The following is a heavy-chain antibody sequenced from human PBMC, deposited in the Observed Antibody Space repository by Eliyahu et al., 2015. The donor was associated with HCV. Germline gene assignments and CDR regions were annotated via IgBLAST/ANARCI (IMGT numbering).Heavy chain of an antibody. CDR3: AKALKFLEWLLYGEKHHSYGMDV. CDR1: GFRFSXSG. CDR2: ISNDGSNK. V-gene: IGHV3-30*18. J-gene: IGHJ6*02. Sequence: QVQLVESGGGVVQPGRSLRLSCAASGFRFSXSGXHWVRRAPGKGLEWVALISNDGSNKYYADSVKGRFTISRDLSENTLYLQMNSLRPEDTAVYYCAKALKFLEWLLYGEKHHSYGMDVWGQGTTVTVSS. D-gene: IGHD3-3*01.